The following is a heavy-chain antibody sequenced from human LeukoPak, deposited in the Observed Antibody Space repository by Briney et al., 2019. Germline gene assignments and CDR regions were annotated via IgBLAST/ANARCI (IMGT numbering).Heavy chain of an antibody. V-gene: IGHV1-69*13. D-gene: IGHD3-10*01. Sequence: SVKVSCKASGYTFTSYGISWVRQAPGQGLEWMGGVIPIFGTANYAQKFQGRVTITADESTSTAYMELSSLRSEDTAVYYCASKTITMVRGVMVDYYMDVWGKGTTVTVSS. J-gene: IGHJ6*03. CDR1: GYTFTSYG. CDR3: ASKTITMVRGVMVDYYMDV. CDR2: VIPIFGTA.